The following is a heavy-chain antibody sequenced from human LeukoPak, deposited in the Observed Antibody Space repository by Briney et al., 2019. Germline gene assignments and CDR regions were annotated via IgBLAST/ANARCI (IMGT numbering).Heavy chain of an antibody. CDR2: IKQDGSEK. J-gene: IGHJ4*02. CDR1: GFTFSSYW. CDR3: ARSRYAEQQLSIFDY. V-gene: IGHV3-7*01. Sequence: GGSLRLSCSASGFTFSSYWMTWVRQAPGKGLEWVANIKQDGSEKYYVDSVKGRFTISRDNAKNSLSLQMNSLRAEDTAVFYCARSRYAEQQLSIFDYWGQGTLVAVSS. D-gene: IGHD6-13*01.